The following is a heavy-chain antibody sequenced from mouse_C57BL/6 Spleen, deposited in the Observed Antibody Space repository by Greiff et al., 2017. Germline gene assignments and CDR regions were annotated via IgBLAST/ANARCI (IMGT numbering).Heavy chain of an antibody. V-gene: IGHV1-55*01. D-gene: IGHD1-1*01. CDR1: GYTFTSYW. J-gene: IGHJ4*01. Sequence: QVQLQQPGAELVKPGASVKMSCKASGYTFTSYWITWVKQRPGQGLEWIGDIYPGSGSTNYNEKFKSKATLTVDTSSSTAYMQLSSLTSDDSAVYYCARFITTVVDAMDYWGQGTSVTVSS. CDR2: IYPGSGST. CDR3: ARFITTVVDAMDY.